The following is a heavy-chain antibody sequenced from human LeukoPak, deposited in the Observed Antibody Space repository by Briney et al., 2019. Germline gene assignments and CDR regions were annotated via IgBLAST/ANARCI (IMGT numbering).Heavy chain of an antibody. CDR1: GGSFSGYY. D-gene: IGHD3-9*01. J-gene: IGHJ3*02. Sequence: NSSETPSLTCAVYGGSFSGYYWGWIRQPPGEGLEWIGSIYYSGSTYYNPSLKSRVTISVDTSKNQFSLKLSSVTAADTAVYYCARGVVRYFDWLLQAFDIWGQGTMVTVSS. CDR2: IYYSGST. V-gene: IGHV4-34*01. CDR3: ARGVVRYFDWLLQAFDI.